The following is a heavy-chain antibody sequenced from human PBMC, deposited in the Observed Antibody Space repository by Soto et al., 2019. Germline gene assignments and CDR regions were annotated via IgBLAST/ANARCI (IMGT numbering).Heavy chain of an antibody. J-gene: IGHJ3*02. Sequence: GGSLRLSCAASGFTFSSYSMNWVRQAPGKGLEWVSSISSSSSYIYYADSVKGRFTISRDNAKNSLYLQMNSLRAEDTAVYYCARDSPYGDNGYAFDILGQGTMVTVSS. CDR2: ISSSSSYI. D-gene: IGHD4-17*01. V-gene: IGHV3-21*01. CDR3: ARDSPYGDNGYAFDI. CDR1: GFTFSSYS.